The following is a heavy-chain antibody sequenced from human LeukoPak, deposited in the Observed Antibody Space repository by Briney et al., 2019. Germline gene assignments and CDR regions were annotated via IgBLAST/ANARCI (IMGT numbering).Heavy chain of an antibody. CDR3: AGKTTTGPTKAAFDI. D-gene: IGHD4-17*01. J-gene: IGHJ3*02. Sequence: KTSETLSLTCAVSGYSISTSNYWTWIRQPPGKGLEWIGHIYYSGGIYYNPSLKSRVTMSVDTSKNQFSLKLSSVTAVDTAVYYCAGKTTTGPTKAAFDIWGQGTMLTVSS. V-gene: IGHV4-28*05. CDR2: IYYSGGI. CDR1: GYSISTSNY.